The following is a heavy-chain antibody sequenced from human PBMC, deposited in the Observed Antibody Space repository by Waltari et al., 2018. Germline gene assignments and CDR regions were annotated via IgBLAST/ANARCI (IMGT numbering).Heavy chain of an antibody. J-gene: IGHJ4*02. Sequence: QVQLVESGGGVVQPGRSLRLSCAASGFTFSSYGMHWVRQAPGKGLEGVAVIWYDGSNKYYADSVKGRFTISRDNSKNTLYLQMNSLRAEDTAVYYCAREEVMVRGVPLGYFDYWGQGTLVTVSS. V-gene: IGHV3-33*01. CDR2: IWYDGSNK. D-gene: IGHD3-10*01. CDR1: GFTFSSYG. CDR3: AREEVMVRGVPLGYFDY.